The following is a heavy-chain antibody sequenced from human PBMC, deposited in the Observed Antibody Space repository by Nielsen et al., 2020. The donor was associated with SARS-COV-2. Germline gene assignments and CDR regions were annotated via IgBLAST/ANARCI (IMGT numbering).Heavy chain of an antibody. D-gene: IGHD6-13*01. V-gene: IGHV1-8*01. Sequence: ASVKVSCKASGCTFTTYDINWVRQATGQGLEWMGWMNPNSGDTGYAQKFHGRVTMTRNTSISTAYMELSSLRSEDTAVYYCARGAAPIAAAGTNDYWGQGTLVTVSS. CDR1: GCTFTTYD. CDR2: MNPNSGDT. CDR3: ARGAAPIAAAGTNDY. J-gene: IGHJ4*02.